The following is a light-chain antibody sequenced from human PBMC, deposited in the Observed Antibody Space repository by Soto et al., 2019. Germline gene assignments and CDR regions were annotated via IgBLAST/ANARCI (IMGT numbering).Light chain of an antibody. CDR1: SSNLGGNT. Sequence: QSVLTQPPSTSGTPGQRVTISCSGSSSNLGGNTVSWYQQLPGTAPKLLIYSNNQRPSGVPDRFSGSKSGTSASLAISGLQSEDEADYYCAAWDDSLNGAVFGGGTQLTVL. CDR2: SNN. V-gene: IGLV1-44*01. CDR3: AAWDDSLNGAV. J-gene: IGLJ7*01.